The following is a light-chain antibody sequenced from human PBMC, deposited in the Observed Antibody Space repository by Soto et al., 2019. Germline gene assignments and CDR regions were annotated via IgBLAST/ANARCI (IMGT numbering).Light chain of an antibody. CDR1: QSVGSN. Sequence: ILLTQSPSTLSLSAGERTTIAWRASQSVGSNLAWYQQKPGQAPRLLSYAASTRASGVPARFSGSGSGTEFTLTISSLQSEDFEVYYCQQYNNWLRTFGHGTKVDI. CDR3: QQYNNWLRT. CDR2: AAS. J-gene: IGKJ1*01. V-gene: IGKV3-15*01.